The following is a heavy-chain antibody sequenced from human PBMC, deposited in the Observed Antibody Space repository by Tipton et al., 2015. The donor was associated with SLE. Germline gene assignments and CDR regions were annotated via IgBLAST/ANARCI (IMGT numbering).Heavy chain of an antibody. D-gene: IGHD6-19*01. Sequence: TLSLTCFVSGGSIGSRPYYWSWIRQPPGKGLEWIGHISYSGSTHYNSSLKSRVTMSLDASKNQFSLKLTSVTAADTAVYYCARHKYGWYYYFDYWGQGTLVTVSS. CDR3: ARHKYGWYYYFDY. J-gene: IGHJ4*02. V-gene: IGHV4-59*08. CDR2: ISYSGST. CDR1: GGSIGSRPYY.